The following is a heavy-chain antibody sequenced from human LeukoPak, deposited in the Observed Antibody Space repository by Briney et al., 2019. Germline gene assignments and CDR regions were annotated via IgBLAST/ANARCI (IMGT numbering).Heavy chain of an antibody. CDR1: GFTFSSYA. CDR3: AKAWRYGDYGPFDY. J-gene: IGHJ4*02. D-gene: IGHD4-17*01. CDR2: ISGSGGST. Sequence: GGSLRLSCAASGFTFSSYAMSWVRQAPGKGLEWVSAISGSGGSTYYADSVKGRFTISRDNSKNTLYLQTNSLRAEDTAVYYCAKAWRYGDYGPFDYWGQGTLVTVSS. V-gene: IGHV3-23*01.